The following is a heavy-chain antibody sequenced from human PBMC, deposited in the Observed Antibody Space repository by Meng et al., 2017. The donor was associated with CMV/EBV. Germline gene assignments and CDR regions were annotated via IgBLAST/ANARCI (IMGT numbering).Heavy chain of an antibody. CDR3: ARERGRMIVVARGFDAFDI. CDR1: GFTFSSYW. CDR2: IKQDGSEK. Sequence: GESLRLSCAASGFTFSSYWMSWVRQAPGKGLEWVANIKQDGSEKYYVDSVKGRFTISRDNAKNSLYLQMNSLRAEDTAVYYCARERGRMIVVARGFDAFDIWGQGTMVTVSS. D-gene: IGHD3-22*01. J-gene: IGHJ3*02. V-gene: IGHV3-7*01.